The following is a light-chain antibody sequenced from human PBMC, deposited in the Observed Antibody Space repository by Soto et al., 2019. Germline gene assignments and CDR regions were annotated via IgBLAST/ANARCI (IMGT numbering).Light chain of an antibody. J-gene: IGLJ1*01. Sequence: QSVLTQPPSASGTPGQGVTISCSGSTSNIGSNYVYWYQQLPGTAPKLLIFADTKRPSGVPDRFSGSKSGTSASLAITGLQAEDEADYYRQSYDSSLSGLYVFGTGTKVTVL. CDR3: QSYDSSLSGLYV. CDR2: ADT. CDR1: TSNIGSNY. V-gene: IGLV1-40*01.